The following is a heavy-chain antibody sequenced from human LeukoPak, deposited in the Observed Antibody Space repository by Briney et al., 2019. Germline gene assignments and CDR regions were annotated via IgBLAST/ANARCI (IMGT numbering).Heavy chain of an antibody. V-gene: IGHV3-64D*06. CDR1: GFTFTSYA. J-gene: IGHJ4*02. CDR2: ISSNGGST. Sequence: GGSLRLSCSASGFTFTSYAMHWVRQAPGKGLEYFSAISSNGGSTYYADSVKGRFTISRDNSKNTLYLQMSSLRAEDTAVYYCVRAIVVVPAAQVGYWGQGTLVTVSS. D-gene: IGHD2-2*01. CDR3: VRAIVVVPAAQVGY.